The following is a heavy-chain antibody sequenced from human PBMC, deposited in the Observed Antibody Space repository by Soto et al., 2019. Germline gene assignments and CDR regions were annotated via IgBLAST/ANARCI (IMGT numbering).Heavy chain of an antibody. CDR2: IKSKTDGGTT. V-gene: IGHV3-15*01. CDR3: TTVSIRTIAARPIDY. D-gene: IGHD6-6*01. J-gene: IGHJ4*02. Sequence: GGSLRLSCAASGFTFSNAWMSWVRQAPGKGLEWVGRIKSKTDGGTTDYAAPVKGRFTISRDDSKNTLYLQMNSLKTEDTAVYYCTTVSIRTIAARPIDYWGQGTLVTVSS. CDR1: GFTFSNAW.